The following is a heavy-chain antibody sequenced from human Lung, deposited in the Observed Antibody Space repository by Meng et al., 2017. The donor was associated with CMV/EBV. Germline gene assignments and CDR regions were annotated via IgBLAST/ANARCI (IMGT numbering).Heavy chain of an antibody. Sequence: QGQLKESGPGLVKPSPTLSLTCTVSGGSISSGDYYWSWIRQPPGKGLEWIGYIYYSGSTYYNPSLKSRVTISVDTSKNQFSLKLSSVTAADTAVYYCARDRTTGRYFNYWGQGTLVTVSS. CDR3: ARDRTTGRYFNY. V-gene: IGHV4-30-4*01. CDR1: GGSISSGDYY. J-gene: IGHJ4*02. D-gene: IGHD4-11*01. CDR2: IYYSGST.